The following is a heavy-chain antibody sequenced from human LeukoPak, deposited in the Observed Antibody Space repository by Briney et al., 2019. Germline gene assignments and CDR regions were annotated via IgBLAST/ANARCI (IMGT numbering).Heavy chain of an antibody. J-gene: IGHJ3*02. Sequence: SETLSLSCSVSGDSVSSLHSYWTWIRQPPGKGLEWIGYISYSGNTNYNPSLKSRVTISVDTSKNQFSLKLSSVTAADTAVYYCASWEDGYNYSNAFDIWGQGTMVTVSS. CDR1: GDSVSSLHSY. D-gene: IGHD5-24*01. CDR3: ASWEDGYNYSNAFDI. V-gene: IGHV4-61*01. CDR2: ISYSGNT.